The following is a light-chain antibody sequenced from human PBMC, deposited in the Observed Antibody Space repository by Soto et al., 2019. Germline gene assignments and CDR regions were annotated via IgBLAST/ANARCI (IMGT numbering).Light chain of an antibody. Sequence: DIQLTQSPSTLSASLGDRVTITCRASQSISSWLAWYQQKPGKAPNFLIYKTSNLESGVPSRFSGSGSGTEFTVTISRLQPDYVATYYCQYYNGYCWTFGQGTKVEIK. CDR2: KTS. CDR3: QYYNGYCWT. CDR1: QSISSW. J-gene: IGKJ1*01. V-gene: IGKV1-5*03.